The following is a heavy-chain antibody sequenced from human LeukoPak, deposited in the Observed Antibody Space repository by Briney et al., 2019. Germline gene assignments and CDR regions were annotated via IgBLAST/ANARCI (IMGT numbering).Heavy chain of an antibody. CDR1: GFTFSDYW. V-gene: IGHV3-7*01. CDR2: INQNGNGK. Sequence: GGSLRLSCAASGFTFSDYWMDWVRQTPGRGLEWVAKINQNGNGKYYVDSVKGRFTISGDNAKSSLYLEMNSLRVDDTGVYYCARLASSYWFDPWGQGTLVTVSS. D-gene: IGHD6-6*01. J-gene: IGHJ5*02. CDR3: ARLASSYWFDP.